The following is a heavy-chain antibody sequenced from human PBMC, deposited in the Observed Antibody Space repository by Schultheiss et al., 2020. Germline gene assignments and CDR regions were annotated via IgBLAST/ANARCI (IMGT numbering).Heavy chain of an antibody. CDR2: INPNSGGT. D-gene: IGHD4-17*01. J-gene: IGHJ5*02. CDR1: GYTFTGNY. CDR3: ARDSGSTLTTFGPPGHP. V-gene: IGHV1-2*02. Sequence: ASVKVSCKASGYTFTGNYMHWVRQAPGQGLEWMGWINPNSGGTNYAQKFQGRVTMTRDTSISTAYMELTSLTSDDTAVYYCARDSGSTLTTFGPPGHPWGQGTLVTVSS.